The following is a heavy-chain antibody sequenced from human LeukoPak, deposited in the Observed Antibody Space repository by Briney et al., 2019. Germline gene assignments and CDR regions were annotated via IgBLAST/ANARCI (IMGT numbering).Heavy chain of an antibody. CDR1: GFTFSSYA. J-gene: IGHJ4*02. V-gene: IGHV3-23*01. Sequence: PGGSLRLSCAASGFTFSSYAMSWVRQAPGKGLEWVSTIGGTGGTTYYADSAKGRFTISRDNSKNTLYLQMNSLRAEDTAVYYCAKAQPLHRSGPFDYWGQGTLVTVSS. D-gene: IGHD3-10*01. CDR3: AKAQPLHRSGPFDY. CDR2: IGGTGGTT.